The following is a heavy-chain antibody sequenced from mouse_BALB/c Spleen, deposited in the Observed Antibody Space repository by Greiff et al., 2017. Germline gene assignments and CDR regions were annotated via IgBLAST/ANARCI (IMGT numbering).Heavy chain of an antibody. V-gene: IGHV5-6-3*01. CDR2: INSNGGST. J-gene: IGHJ4*01. CDR1: GFTFSSYG. CDR3: ARVDDYDAMDY. Sequence: EVKLVESGGGLVQPGGSLKLSCAASGFTFSSYGMSWVRQTPDKRLELVATINSNGGSTYYPDSVKGRFTISRDNAKNTLYLQMSSLKSEDTAMYYCARVDDYDAMDYWGQGTSVTVSS.